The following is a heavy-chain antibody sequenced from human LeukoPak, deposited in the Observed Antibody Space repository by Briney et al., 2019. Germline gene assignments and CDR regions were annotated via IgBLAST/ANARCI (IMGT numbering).Heavy chain of an antibody. CDR3: ARLNGLLRFSRQSFYYYYMDV. Sequence: PSETLSLTCTVSGGSISSSSYYWGWIRQPPGKGLEWIGSIYYSGSTYYNPSLKSRVTISVDTSKNQFSLKLSSVTAADTAVYYCARLNGLLRFSRQSFYYYYMDVWGKGTTVTVSS. D-gene: IGHD3-10*01. CDR2: IYYSGST. CDR1: GGSISSSSYY. J-gene: IGHJ6*03. V-gene: IGHV4-39*01.